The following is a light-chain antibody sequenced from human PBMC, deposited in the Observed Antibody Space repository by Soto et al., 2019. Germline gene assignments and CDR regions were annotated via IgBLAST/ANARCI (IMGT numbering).Light chain of an antibody. CDR3: LQDYNFPFT. CDR2: AVS. Sequence: AIQMTQSPSSLSASVGDRVTITCRASQGIRNDLGWYQQKPGKAPKLLIYAVSNLQSGVPSRFSGTGSGTDFTLTSSSLQPEDFATYYCLQDYNFPFTFGPGTKVDIK. V-gene: IGKV1-6*01. J-gene: IGKJ3*01. CDR1: QGIRND.